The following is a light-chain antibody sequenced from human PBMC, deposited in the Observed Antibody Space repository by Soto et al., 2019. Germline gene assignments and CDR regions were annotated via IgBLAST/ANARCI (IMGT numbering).Light chain of an antibody. CDR3: SSYTSSSTLYV. Sequence: QSVLTQPASVSGSPGQSITISCTGTSSGVGDNNYVSWYQQHPGKAPKLMIYDVTHRPSGISNRFSGSKSGNTASLTISGLQAEDEADYYCSSYTSSSTLYVFGTGTKLTVL. CDR2: DVT. CDR1: SSGVGDNNY. V-gene: IGLV2-14*01. J-gene: IGLJ1*01.